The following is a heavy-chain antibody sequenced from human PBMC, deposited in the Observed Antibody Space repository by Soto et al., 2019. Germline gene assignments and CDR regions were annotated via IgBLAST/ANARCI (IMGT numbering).Heavy chain of an antibody. D-gene: IGHD2-15*01. J-gene: IGHJ4*02. CDR3: AHSRRRDRCSGGNCYLFDY. CDR2: LFWDGDK. V-gene: IGHV2-5*02. Sequence: QITMKESGPTLVKPTQTLTLTCTFSGFSLTADAMGVAWIRQPPGEALEWLTILFWDGDKRYNSSLKRRLTITVDSSTSQVVLKMTEVEAVDTATYYCAHSRRRDRCSGGNCYLFDYWGPGILVTVSS. CDR1: GFSLTADAMG.